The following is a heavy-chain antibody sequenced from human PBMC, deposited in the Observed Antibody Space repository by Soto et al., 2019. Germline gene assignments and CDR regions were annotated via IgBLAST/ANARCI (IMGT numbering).Heavy chain of an antibody. J-gene: IGHJ4*02. CDR2: LYYSGNT. D-gene: IGHD2-15*01. V-gene: IGHV4-59*01. Sequence: SETLSLTCTVSGGSISPFYWSWVRRPPGKGLEWIGYLYYSGNTNYNPSLKSRVTISVDASKNQVSLRLTSVTAADTAVYYCARVGGVAARTFDYWGQGTVVTVSS. CDR3: ARVGGVAARTFDY. CDR1: GGSISPFY.